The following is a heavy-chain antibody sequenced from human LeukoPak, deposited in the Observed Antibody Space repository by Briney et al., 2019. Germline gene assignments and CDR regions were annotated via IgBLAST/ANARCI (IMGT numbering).Heavy chain of an antibody. CDR2: ISSSSSYI. J-gene: IGHJ5*02. Sequence: GGSLRLSCAASGLTFSSYSMNWVRQAPGKGLEWVSSISSSSSYIYYADSVKGRFTISRDNAKNSLYLQMNSLRAEDTAVYYCAKDRISVAAPYNWFDPWGQGTLVTVS. D-gene: IGHD6-19*01. CDR3: AKDRISVAAPYNWFDP. V-gene: IGHV3-21*04. CDR1: GLTFSSYS.